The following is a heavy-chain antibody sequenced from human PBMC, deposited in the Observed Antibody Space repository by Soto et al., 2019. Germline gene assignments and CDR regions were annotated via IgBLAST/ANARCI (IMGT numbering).Heavy chain of an antibody. CDR2: IIPIFGTA. CDR3: ASRLPYCSSTSCYFPFDY. Sequence: QVQLVQSGAEVKKPGSSVKVSCKASGGTFSSYAISWVRQAPGQGLEWMGGIIPIFGTANYAQKFQGRVTITAAESTSTAYMELSSLRSEDTAVYYWASRLPYCSSTSCYFPFDYWGQGTLVTVSS. J-gene: IGHJ4*02. D-gene: IGHD2-2*01. V-gene: IGHV1-69*01. CDR1: GGTFSSYA.